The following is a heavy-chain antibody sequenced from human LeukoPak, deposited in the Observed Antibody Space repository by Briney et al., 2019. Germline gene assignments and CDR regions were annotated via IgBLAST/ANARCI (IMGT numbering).Heavy chain of an antibody. CDR3: AKGYSSSWFFDY. CDR1: GFTFSSYA. Sequence: GGSLRLSCAASGFTFSSYAMSWVRQAPGKGLEWVSAISGSGGSTYYADSVKGRYTISRDNSKNTLYLQMNSLRAGDTAVYYCAKGYSSSWFFDYWGQGTLVTVSS. V-gene: IGHV3-23*01. CDR2: ISGSGGST. J-gene: IGHJ4*02. D-gene: IGHD6-13*01.